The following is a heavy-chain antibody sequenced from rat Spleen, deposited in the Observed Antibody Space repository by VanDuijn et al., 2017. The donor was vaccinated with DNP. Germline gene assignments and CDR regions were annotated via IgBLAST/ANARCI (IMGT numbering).Heavy chain of an antibody. CDR3: ARNWGSYYRDWFVY. CDR1: GLSLTNNG. V-gene: IGHV2-47*01. D-gene: IGHD4-6*01. J-gene: IGHJ3*01. CDR2: MWSDGGT. Sequence: QVQLKESGPGLVQPSQTLSLTCTVSGLSLTNNGVSWIRQPPGKGLEWMGVMWSDGGTDYNSVFKSRLSISRDTSKSQVFLKMNSLETEDTAMYFCARNWGSYYRDWFVYWG.